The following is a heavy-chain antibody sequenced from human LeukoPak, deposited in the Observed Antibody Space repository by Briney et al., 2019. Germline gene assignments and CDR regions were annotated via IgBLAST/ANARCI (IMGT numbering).Heavy chain of an antibody. CDR2: ISGDGGST. V-gene: IGHV3-43*02. J-gene: IGHJ6*03. CDR1: GFTFDDYA. CDR3: AKDREDTYYYMDV. Sequence: PGGSLRLSCAASGFTFDDYAMPWVRQAPGKGLEGVSLISGDGGSTYYADSVKGRFTISRDNSKNSLYLQMNSLRTEDTALYYCAKDREDTYYYMDVWGKGTTVTVSS. D-gene: IGHD5-18*01.